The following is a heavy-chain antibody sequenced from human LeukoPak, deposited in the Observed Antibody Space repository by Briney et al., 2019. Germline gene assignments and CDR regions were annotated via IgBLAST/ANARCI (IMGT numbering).Heavy chain of an antibody. V-gene: IGHV3-53*01. CDR2: IYSGGSA. D-gene: IGHD4-23*01. CDR1: GLTVSGNY. J-gene: IGHJ3*02. Sequence: PGGSLTLSCAASGLTVSGNYMSWVRQAPGKGLEWVSIIYSGGSAYYAKSVKGRFTISRDDSKKTLDLQMNSLRGENPGVYYFAGYGGNSPHDAFDIWGQGTMVTVSS. CDR3: AGYGGNSPHDAFDI.